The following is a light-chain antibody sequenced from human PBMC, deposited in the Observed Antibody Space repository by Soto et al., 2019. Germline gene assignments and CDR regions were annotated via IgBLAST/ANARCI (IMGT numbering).Light chain of an antibody. V-gene: IGLV1-40*01. Sequence: QSGLTQPPSVSGAPGQRVTITCTGTTSNIGAGYDVHWYQQYPQTATKLLIRGDTGRLSGVPDRFSASKSGTSASLAITGLQAEDEADYYCQSYDSSRSGPVVFGGGTKVTVL. CDR3: QSYDSSRSGPVV. CDR1: TSNIGAGYD. CDR2: GDT. J-gene: IGLJ2*01.